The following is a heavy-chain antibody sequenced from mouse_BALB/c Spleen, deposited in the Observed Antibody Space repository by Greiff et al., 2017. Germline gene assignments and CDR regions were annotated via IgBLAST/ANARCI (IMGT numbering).Heavy chain of an antibody. CDR2: ISSGSSTI. V-gene: IGHV5-17*02. D-gene: IGHD2-4*01. J-gene: IGHJ2*01. CDR3: ARSFYDYSYYFDY. CDR1: GFTFSSFG. Sequence: DVKLVESWGGLVQPGGSRKLSCAASGFTFSSFGMHWVRQAPEKGLEWVAYISSGSSTIYYADTVKGRFTISRDNPKNTLFLQMTSLRSEDTAMYYCARSFYDYSYYFDYWGQGTTLTVSS.